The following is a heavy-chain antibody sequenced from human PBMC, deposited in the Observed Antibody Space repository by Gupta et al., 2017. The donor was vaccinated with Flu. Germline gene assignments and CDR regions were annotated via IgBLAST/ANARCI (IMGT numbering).Heavy chain of an antibody. J-gene: IGHJ6*02. V-gene: IGHV1-24*01. CDR3: ATVSGGVYYYYGMDV. Sequence: APGKGLEWMGGFDPEDGETIYAQKFQGRVTMTEDTSTDTAYMELSSLRSEDTAVYYCATVSGGVYYYYGMDVWGQGTTVTVSS. D-gene: IGHD3-16*01. CDR2: FDPEDGET.